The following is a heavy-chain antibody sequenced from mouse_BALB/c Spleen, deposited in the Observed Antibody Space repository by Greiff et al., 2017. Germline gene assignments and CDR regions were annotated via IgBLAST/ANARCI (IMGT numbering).Heavy chain of an antibody. V-gene: IGHV14-4*02. Sequence: EVQLQQSGAELVRSGASVKLSCTASGFNIKDYYMHWVKQRPEQGLEWIGWIDPENGDTEYAPKFQGKSTMTADTSSNTAYLQLSSLTSEDTAVYYCNAIGITTAFAYWGQGTLVTVSA. CDR2: IDPENGDT. CDR1: GFNIKDYY. CDR3: NAIGITTAFAY. J-gene: IGHJ3*01. D-gene: IGHD1-2*01.